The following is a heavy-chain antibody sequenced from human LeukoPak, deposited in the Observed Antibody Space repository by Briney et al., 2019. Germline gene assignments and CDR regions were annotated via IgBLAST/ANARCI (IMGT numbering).Heavy chain of an antibody. CDR1: GFTFSSYA. V-gene: IGHV3-30-3*01. Sequence: GGSLRLSCAASGFTFSSYAMHWVRQAPGKGLEWVAVISYDGSNKYYADSVKGRFTISRGNSKNTLYLQMNSLRAEDTAVYYCARATPPYYDSTFYFDYWGQGTLVTVSS. J-gene: IGHJ4*02. CDR3: ARATPPYYDSTFYFDY. D-gene: IGHD3-22*01. CDR2: ISYDGSNK.